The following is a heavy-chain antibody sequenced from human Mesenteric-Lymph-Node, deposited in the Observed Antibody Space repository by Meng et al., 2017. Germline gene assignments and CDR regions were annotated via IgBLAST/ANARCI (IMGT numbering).Heavy chain of an antibody. J-gene: IGHJ5*02. CDR3: ATYLNS. V-gene: IGHV3-15*01. Sequence: GGSLRLSCAASGFTFSDYYMSWVRQAPGKGLEWVARIKGNTDGGTIDYAAPVKGRFTISRDDSENTLFLQMNSLKTEDSAVYYCATYLNSWGQGTLVTVSS. CDR1: GFTFSDYY. CDR2: IKGNTDGGTI.